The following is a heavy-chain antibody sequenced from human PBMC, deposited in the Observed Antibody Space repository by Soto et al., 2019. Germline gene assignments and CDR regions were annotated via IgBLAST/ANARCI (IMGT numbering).Heavy chain of an antibody. CDR3: ARDIGWFGETQMDYYYGMDV. CDR2: ISAYNGNT. V-gene: IGHV1-18*01. D-gene: IGHD3-10*01. Sequence: ASVKVSCKASGYTFTSYGISWVRQAPGQGLEWMGWISAYNGNTNYAQKLQGRVTMTTDTSTSTAYMELRSLRSDDTAVYYCARDIGWFGETQMDYYYGMDVWGQGTTVTVSS. CDR1: GYTFTSYG. J-gene: IGHJ6*02.